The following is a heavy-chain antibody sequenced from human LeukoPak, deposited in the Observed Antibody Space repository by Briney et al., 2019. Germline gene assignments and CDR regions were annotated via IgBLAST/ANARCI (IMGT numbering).Heavy chain of an antibody. CDR3: ASTTVTSGAEYFQH. Sequence: PSETLSLTCAVSGGSISGYYWSWIRQSPDKGLEWIGYIYYSGTTNYNPSLQSRVTISVDTSKNQFSLKLSSVTAADTAVYYCASTTVTSGAEYFQHWGQGTLVTVSS. CDR2: IYYSGTT. CDR1: GGSISGYY. V-gene: IGHV4-59*01. J-gene: IGHJ1*01. D-gene: IGHD4-17*01.